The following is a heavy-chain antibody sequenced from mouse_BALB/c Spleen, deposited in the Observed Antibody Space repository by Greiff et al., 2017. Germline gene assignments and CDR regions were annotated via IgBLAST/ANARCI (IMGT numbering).Heavy chain of an antibody. CDR1: GYTFTSYW. Sequence: EVQLQQSGTVLARPGASVKMSCKASGYTFTSYWMHWVKQRPGQGLEWIGAIYPGNSDTSYNQKFKGKAKLTAVTSTSTAYMELSSLTNEDSAVYYCTRYYGYDYAMDYWGQGTSVTVSS. V-gene: IGHV1-5*01. CDR3: TRYYGYDYAMDY. CDR2: IYPGNSDT. D-gene: IGHD2-2*01. J-gene: IGHJ4*01.